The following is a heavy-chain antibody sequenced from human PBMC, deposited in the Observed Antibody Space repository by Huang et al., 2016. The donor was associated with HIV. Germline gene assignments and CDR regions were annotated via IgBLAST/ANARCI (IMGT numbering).Heavy chain of an antibody. V-gene: IGHV4-39*01. J-gene: IGHJ3*02. CDR2: FYYSGDA. CDR1: GGSITSSNHY. CDR3: ASGEYGKNAYDI. Sequence: QLHLQQSGPGLVRPSETLSLICTVSGGSITSSNHYWGWIRQTPGKGLEWIGNFYYSGDAYYTPSRKNRGSISIDTSKSQFSLRLRSVIATDTAVYYCASGEYGKNAYDIWGQGTVVTVSA. D-gene: IGHD2-2*01.